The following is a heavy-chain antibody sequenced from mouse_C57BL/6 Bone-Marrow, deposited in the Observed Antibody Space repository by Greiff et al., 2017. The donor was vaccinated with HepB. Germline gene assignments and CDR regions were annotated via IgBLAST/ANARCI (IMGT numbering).Heavy chain of an antibody. J-gene: IGHJ1*03. CDR3: ARVDVYWYFDV. CDR1: GYTFTSYT. CDR2: INPSSGYT. Sequence: VQLQESGAELARPGASVKMSCKASGYTFTSYTMHWVKQRPEQGLEWIGYINPSSGYTKYKQKFKDKATLTADKSSSTAYMQLSSLTSEDSAVYYCARVDVYWYFDVWGTGTTVTVSS. V-gene: IGHV1-4*01. D-gene: IGHD2-3*01.